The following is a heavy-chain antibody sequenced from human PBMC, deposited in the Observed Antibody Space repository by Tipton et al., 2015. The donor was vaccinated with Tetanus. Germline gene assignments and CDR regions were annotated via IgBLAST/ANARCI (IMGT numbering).Heavy chain of an antibody. D-gene: IGHD3-22*01. CDR1: GGSISSYY. Sequence: TLSLTCTVSGGSISSYYWSWIRQPAGKGLEWIGSIYYSGTTYSNPSLGSRVTMSVDTSKIQFSLKVSSVTAADTAVYYCARLSSSANDAHAFDIWGQGTMVTVSS. CDR2: IYYSGTT. CDR3: ARLSSSANDAHAFDI. J-gene: IGHJ3*02. V-gene: IGHV4-59*04.